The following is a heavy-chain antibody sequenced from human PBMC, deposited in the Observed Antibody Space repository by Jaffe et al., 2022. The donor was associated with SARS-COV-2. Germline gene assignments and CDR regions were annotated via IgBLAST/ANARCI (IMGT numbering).Heavy chain of an antibody. CDR2: ISAYNGKT. V-gene: IGHV1-18*01. CDR1: DYTFSNYG. CDR3: ARDSWSTTGTTYCDY. Sequence: QVQLVQSGAEVKKPGASVKVSCKASDYTFSNYGISWVRQAPGQGLEWMGWISAYNGKTNYEQKFQGRVTMTTDTSTSTAYMELRSLRYDDTAVYYCARDSWSTTGTTYCDYWGQGTLVTVSS. D-gene: IGHD1-1*01. J-gene: IGHJ4*02.